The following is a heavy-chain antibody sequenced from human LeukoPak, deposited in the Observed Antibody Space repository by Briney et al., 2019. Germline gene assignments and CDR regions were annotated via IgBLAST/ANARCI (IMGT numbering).Heavy chain of an antibody. D-gene: IGHD6-6*01. Sequence: SETLSLTCTVPGGSISSYYWSWIRQPPGKGLEWIGYIYYSGSTNYNPSLKSRVTISVDTSKNQFSLKLSSVTAADTAVYYCARVLGSSLSVEFDYWGQGTLVTVSS. CDR3: ARVLGSSLSVEFDY. J-gene: IGHJ4*02. CDR1: GGSISSYY. V-gene: IGHV4-59*01. CDR2: IYYSGST.